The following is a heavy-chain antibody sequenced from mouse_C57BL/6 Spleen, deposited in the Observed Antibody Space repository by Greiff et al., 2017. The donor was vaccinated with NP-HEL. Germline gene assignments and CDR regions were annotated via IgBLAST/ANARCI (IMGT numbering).Heavy chain of an antibody. J-gene: IGHJ4*01. CDR3: ARRDYDEYYYAMDY. CDR2: IYPGDGDT. D-gene: IGHD2-4*01. Sequence: LVESGPELVKPGASVKISCKASGYAFSSSWMNWVKQRPGKGLEWIGRIYPGDGDTNYNGKFKGKATLTADKSSSTAYMQLSSLTSEDSAVYFCARRDYDEYYYAMDYWGQGTSVTVSS. CDR1: GYAFSSSW. V-gene: IGHV1-82*01.